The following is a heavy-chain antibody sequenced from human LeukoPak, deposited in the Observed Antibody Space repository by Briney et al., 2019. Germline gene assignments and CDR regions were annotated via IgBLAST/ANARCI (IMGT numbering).Heavy chain of an antibody. D-gene: IGHD3-22*01. V-gene: IGHV3-7*02. J-gene: IGHJ4*02. CDR3: ARGPYYYDSSGSDY. Sequence: GGSLRLSCAASGFTFPTYWMSWVRQAPGKGLEWVANINQDGGAKHYVDSAKGRFTISRDNARNSLYLQMNSLRAEDTAVYYCARGPYYYDSSGSDYWGQGTLVAVSS. CDR1: GFTFPTYW. CDR2: INQDGGAK.